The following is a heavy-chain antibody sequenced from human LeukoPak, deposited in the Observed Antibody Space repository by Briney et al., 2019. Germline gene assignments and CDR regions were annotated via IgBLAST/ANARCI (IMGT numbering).Heavy chain of an antibody. CDR2: ISWNSGSI. Sequence: PGGSLKLSCAASGFTFGDYAMHWVRQAPGKGLEWVSGISWNSGSIGYADSVKGRFTISRDNAKNSLYLQMNSLRAEDMALYYCAKGYCSSTSCYEFDYWGQGTLVTVSS. D-gene: IGHD2-2*01. CDR1: GFTFGDYA. CDR3: AKGYCSSTSCYEFDY. J-gene: IGHJ4*02. V-gene: IGHV3-9*03.